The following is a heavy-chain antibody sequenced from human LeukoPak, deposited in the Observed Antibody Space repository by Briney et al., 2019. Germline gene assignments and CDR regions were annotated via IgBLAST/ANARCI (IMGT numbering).Heavy chain of an antibody. D-gene: IGHD2-2*01. Sequence: PGRSLRLSCAASELTFSSYGMHLVRQAPGKGLEWVAVISYDGSNKYDADSVKGRFTISRDNSKNTRYLQMNSLRAEDTAVYYCATSASRHCSSTSCYYYYGMDVWGQGTTVTVSS. V-gene: IGHV3-30*03. J-gene: IGHJ6*02. CDR3: ATSASRHCSSTSCYYYYGMDV. CDR2: ISYDGSNK. CDR1: ELTFSSYG.